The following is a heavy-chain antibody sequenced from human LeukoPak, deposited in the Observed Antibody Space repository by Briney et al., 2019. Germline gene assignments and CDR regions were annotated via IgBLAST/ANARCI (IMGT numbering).Heavy chain of an antibody. J-gene: IGHJ4*01. CDR2: ISYDGSNK. V-gene: IGHV3-30-3*01. CDR1: GFTFSSYA. Sequence: GGSLRLSCAASGFTFSSYAMHWVRQAPGKGLEWVAVISYDGSNKYYADSVKGRFTISRDNSKNTLYLQMNSLRAEDTAVYYCATLRYSKGLFDYWGQGTLVTVSS. D-gene: IGHD4-11*01. CDR3: ATLRYSKGLFDY.